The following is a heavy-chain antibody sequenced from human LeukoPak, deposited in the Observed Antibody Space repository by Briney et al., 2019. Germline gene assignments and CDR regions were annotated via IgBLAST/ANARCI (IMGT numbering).Heavy chain of an antibody. CDR1: GGSISSYY. V-gene: IGHV4-59*01. Sequence: SETPSLTCTVSGGSISSYYWSWIRQPPGKGLEWIGYIYYSGTTNCNPSLKSRVTISVDTSKNQFSLKLSSVTAADTAVYYCARGVYIAAAQYGYWGQGTLVTVSS. D-gene: IGHD6-13*01. J-gene: IGHJ4*02. CDR3: ARGVYIAAAQYGY. CDR2: IYYSGTT.